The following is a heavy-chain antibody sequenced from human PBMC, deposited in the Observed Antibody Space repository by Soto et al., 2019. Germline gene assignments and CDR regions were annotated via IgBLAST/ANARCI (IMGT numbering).Heavy chain of an antibody. V-gene: IGHV3-9*01. CDR3: ASQSSTDYYYYGMDV. CDR1: GFTFDDYA. J-gene: IGHJ6*02. D-gene: IGHD3-10*01. Sequence: GGSLRLSCAASGFTFDDYAMHWVLQAPWKGLEWVSGISWNSGSIGYADSVKGRFTISRDNAKNSLYLQMNSLRAEDTALYYCASQSSTDYYYYGMDVWGQGTTVTSP. CDR2: ISWNSGSI.